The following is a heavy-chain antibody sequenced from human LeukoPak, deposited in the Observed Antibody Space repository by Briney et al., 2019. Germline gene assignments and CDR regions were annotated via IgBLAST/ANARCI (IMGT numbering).Heavy chain of an antibody. CDR2: INHSGST. CDR1: GGSFSGYY. CDR3: ARVGDSSGYYSYYFDY. Sequence: SETLSLTCAVYGGSFSGYYWSWIRQPPGKGLEWIGEINHSGSTNYNPSLKSRVTISVDTSKNQFSLKLSSVTAADTAVYYCARVGDSSGYYSYYFDYWGQGTLVTVSS. V-gene: IGHV4-34*01. J-gene: IGHJ4*02. D-gene: IGHD3-22*01.